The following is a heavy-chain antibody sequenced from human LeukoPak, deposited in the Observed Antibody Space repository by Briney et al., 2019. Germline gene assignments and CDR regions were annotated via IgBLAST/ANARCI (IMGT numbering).Heavy chain of an antibody. V-gene: IGHV3-30-3*01. CDR3: ARGRGSGSYVPWGYYYYGMDV. CDR2: ISYDGSNK. D-gene: IGHD3-10*01. Sequence: QTGGSLRLSCAASGFTFSSYAMHWVRQAPGKGLEWGAVISYDGSNKYYADSVKGRVTISRDNSKNTLYLQMNSLRAEDTAVYYCARGRGSGSYVPWGYYYYGMDVWGQGTTVTVSS. CDR1: GFTFSSYA. J-gene: IGHJ6*02.